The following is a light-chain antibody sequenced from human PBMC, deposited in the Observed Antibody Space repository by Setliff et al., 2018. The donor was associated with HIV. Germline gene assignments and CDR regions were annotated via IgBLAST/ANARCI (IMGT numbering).Light chain of an antibody. CDR3: CSYAGSSTFYV. V-gene: IGLV2-23*02. Sequence: ALTQPASVSGSPGQSITISCTGTSSDVGSYNLVSWYQQHPGKAPKLMIYEVSKRPSGVSNRFSGSKSGNTASLTISGLQAEDEADYCCCSYAGSSTFYVFGTGTKVTVL. J-gene: IGLJ1*01. CDR1: SSDVGSYNL. CDR2: EVS.